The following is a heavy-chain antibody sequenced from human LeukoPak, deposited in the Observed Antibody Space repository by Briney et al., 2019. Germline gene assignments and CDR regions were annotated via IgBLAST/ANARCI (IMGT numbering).Heavy chain of an antibody. J-gene: IGHJ4*02. V-gene: IGHV3-21*01. D-gene: IGHD3-10*01. CDR1: GFTFSSYS. CDR3: ARDRLLWFGELLPNCFDY. CDR2: ISSSSSYI. Sequence: GGSLRLSCAASGFTFSSYSMSWVRQAPGKGLEWVSSISSSSSYIYYADSVKGRFTISRDNAKNSLYLQMNSLRAEDTAVYYCARDRLLWFGELLPNCFDYWGQGTLVTVSS.